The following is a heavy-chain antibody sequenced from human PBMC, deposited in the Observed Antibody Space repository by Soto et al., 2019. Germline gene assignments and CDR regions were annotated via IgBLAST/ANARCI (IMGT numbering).Heavy chain of an antibody. Sequence: DVQLLESGGGLVQPEGSLRLSCAASGFTFRSYAMGWVRQGPGKGLERVAVVSIGGSTHYADSVRGRFTISRDNSKNTLSLQMNSLTAEDTAVYFCAKRRGAGGHFDYWGQGALVTVSS. V-gene: IGHV3-23*01. J-gene: IGHJ4*02. D-gene: IGHD2-15*01. CDR1: GFTFRSYA. CDR2: VSIGGST. CDR3: AKRRGAGGHFDY.